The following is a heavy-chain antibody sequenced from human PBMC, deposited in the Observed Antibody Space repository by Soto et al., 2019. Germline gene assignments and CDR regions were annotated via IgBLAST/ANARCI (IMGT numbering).Heavy chain of an antibody. J-gene: IGHJ4*02. CDR3: ARDERWLQLDY. CDR2: IWYDGSNK. Sequence: QVQLVESGRGVVQPGRSLRLSCAASGFTFSSYGMHWVRQAPGKGLEWVAVIWYDGSNKYYADSVKGRFTISRDNSKNTLYLQMNSLRAEDTAVYYCARDERWLQLDYWGQGTLVTVSS. D-gene: IGHD5-12*01. CDR1: GFTFSSYG. V-gene: IGHV3-33*01.